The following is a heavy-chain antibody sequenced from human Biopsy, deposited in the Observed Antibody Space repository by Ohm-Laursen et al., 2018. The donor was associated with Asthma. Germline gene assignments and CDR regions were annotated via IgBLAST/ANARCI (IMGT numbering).Heavy chain of an antibody. V-gene: IGHV3-53*01. CDR1: GVSFGDYW. CDR2: IYNDGRA. J-gene: IGHJ6*01. Sequence: SLRLSCTACGVSFGDYWMSWVRQAPGKGLEWVSVIYNDGRAYYADSVKGRFTVSRDNSKNTLFLQMNSLRAEDTAVYYCTRTTTVTTTYAMDVWGRGTTVSVSS. CDR3: TRTTTVTTTYAMDV. D-gene: IGHD4-17*01.